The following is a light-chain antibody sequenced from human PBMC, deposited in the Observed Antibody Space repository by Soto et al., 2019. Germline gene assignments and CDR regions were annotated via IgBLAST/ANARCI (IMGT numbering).Light chain of an antibody. J-gene: IGLJ2*01. Sequence: QSALTQPPSVSGSPGQSVTISCTGTSSDVGAYDRVSWYQQPPGTAPRVIIYDVSNRPSGVPDRFSGSKSGNTASLTISGLLPDDEAEYYCSSVTTWPTLVFGGGTKVTVL. CDR3: SSVTTWPTLV. CDR2: DVS. V-gene: IGLV2-18*02. CDR1: SSDVGAYDR.